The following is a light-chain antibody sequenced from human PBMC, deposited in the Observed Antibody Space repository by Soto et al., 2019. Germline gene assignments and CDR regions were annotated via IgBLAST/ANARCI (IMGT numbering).Light chain of an antibody. J-gene: IGLJ1*01. CDR3: CSYAGSYTYV. CDR1: NSDVGAYDY. V-gene: IGLV2-11*01. Sequence: QSALTQPPSASGSPGQSVTISCTGTNSDVGAYDYVSWYQQRPGKAPILILYDVSKRPSGVPDRFSGSKSGNTASLTISGLQAEDEADYYCCSYAGSYTYVFGTGTKLTVL. CDR2: DVS.